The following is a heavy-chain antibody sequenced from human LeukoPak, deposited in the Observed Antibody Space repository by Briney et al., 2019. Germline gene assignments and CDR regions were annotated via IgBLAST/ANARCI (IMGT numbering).Heavy chain of an antibody. Sequence: SETLSLTCAVYSRSFSGYYWTWFRQPPGKGLEWIGEFNHNWGAKYNPSLKSRVTISVDTSKNHLSLSLNSVTTADTAVYYCAASLWFGIYPDYWGQGTLVTVSS. V-gene: IGHV4-34*01. CDR3: AASLWFGIYPDY. CDR1: SRSFSGYY. CDR2: FNHNWGA. J-gene: IGHJ4*02. D-gene: IGHD3-10*01.